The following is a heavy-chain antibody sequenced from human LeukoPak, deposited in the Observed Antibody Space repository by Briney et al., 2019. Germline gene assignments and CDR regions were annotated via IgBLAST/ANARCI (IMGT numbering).Heavy chain of an antibody. Sequence: GGSLRLSCAASGFTFSSYAMSWVRQAPGKGLEWVSAISGSGGSTYYADSAKGRFTISRDNSKNTLYLQMNSLRAEDTAVYYCAKTAYDFWSGLNWFDPWGQGTLVTVSS. J-gene: IGHJ5*02. CDR1: GFTFSSYA. CDR2: ISGSGGST. V-gene: IGHV3-23*01. CDR3: AKTAYDFWSGLNWFDP. D-gene: IGHD3-3*01.